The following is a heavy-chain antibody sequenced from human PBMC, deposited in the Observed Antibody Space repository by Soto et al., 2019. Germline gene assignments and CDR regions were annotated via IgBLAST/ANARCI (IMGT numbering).Heavy chain of an antibody. CDR2: ISSSSSYI. J-gene: IGHJ5*02. D-gene: IGHD4-17*01. CDR3: ARDFSLDCGDCNWFDP. Sequence: PGGSLRLSCAASGFTFSSYSMNRVRQAPGKGLEWVSSISSSSSYIYYADSVKGRFTISRDNAKNSLYLQMNSLRAEDTAVYYCARDFSLDCGDCNWFDPWGQGTLVTVSS. V-gene: IGHV3-21*01. CDR1: GFTFSSYS.